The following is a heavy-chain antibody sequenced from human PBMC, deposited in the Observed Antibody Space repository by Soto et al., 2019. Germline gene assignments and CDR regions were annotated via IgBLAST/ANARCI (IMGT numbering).Heavy chain of an antibody. D-gene: IGHD3-16*01. CDR1: GFTFSSYW. CDR3: ARVPVGGCYDPYYYFDY. J-gene: IGHJ4*02. CDR2: IKQDGSEK. Sequence: GGSLRLSCAASGFTFSSYWMSWVRQAPGKGLEWVANIKQDGSEKYYVDSVKGRFTISRDNAKNSLYLQMNSLRAEDTAVYYCARVPVGGCYDPYYYFDYWGQGTLVTSP. V-gene: IGHV3-7*05.